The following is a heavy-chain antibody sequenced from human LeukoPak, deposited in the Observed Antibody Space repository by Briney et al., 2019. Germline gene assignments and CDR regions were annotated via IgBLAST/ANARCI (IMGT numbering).Heavy chain of an antibody. CDR1: GYTFTSFD. D-gene: IGHD6-13*01. Sequence: ASVKVSCKASGYTFTSFDLIWVRQAPGQGLDLMGWINTYTGNPTYAQDFTGRFVFSLDTSVSTAYLQISSLKTEDSVVFYCARRAAAGSHVDYWGQGTLVTVSS. CDR2: INTYTGNP. J-gene: IGHJ4*02. V-gene: IGHV7-4-1*02. CDR3: ARRAAAGSHVDY.